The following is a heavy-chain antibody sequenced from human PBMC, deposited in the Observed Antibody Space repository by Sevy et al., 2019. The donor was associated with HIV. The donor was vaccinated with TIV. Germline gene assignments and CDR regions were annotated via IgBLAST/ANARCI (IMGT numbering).Heavy chain of an antibody. J-gene: IGHJ4*02. CDR1: GYTFTSYD. V-gene: IGHV1-8*01. D-gene: IGHD3-10*01. Sequence: ASVKVSCKASGYTFTSYDINWVRQATGQGLEWMGWMNPNSGNTGYAQKFQGRVTMTRNTSISTAYMELSSLRSEDTAVYYGARRRGSGFGELDYYFDYWGQGTLVTVSS. CDR2: MNPNSGNT. CDR3: ARRRGSGFGELDYYFDY.